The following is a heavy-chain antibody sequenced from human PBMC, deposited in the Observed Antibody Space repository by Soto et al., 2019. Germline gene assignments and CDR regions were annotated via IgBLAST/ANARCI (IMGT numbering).Heavy chain of an antibody. D-gene: IGHD1-1*01. J-gene: IGHJ4*02. CDR2: IYPGGST. V-gene: IGHV3-53*04. Sequence: GGSLRLSCAASGFTVSSNYMSWVRQAPGKGLEWVSVIYPGGSTYYADSVKGRFTISRHNSKNTLYLQMNSLSAEDTAVYYCARELISAGYWNGYFDYWGQGTLVTVSS. CDR3: ARELISAGYWNGYFDY. CDR1: GFTVSSNY.